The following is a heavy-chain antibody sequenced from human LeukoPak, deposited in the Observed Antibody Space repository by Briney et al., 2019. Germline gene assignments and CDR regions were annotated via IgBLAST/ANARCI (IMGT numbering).Heavy chain of an antibody. CDR3: ARGRDKGGRYFDY. D-gene: IGHD3-16*01. V-gene: IGHV4-39*01. CDR2: IYYSGST. Sequence: SQTLSLTCAVAGGSISSSRYYWGWIRQPPRKGLAWIGSIYYSGSTSYNPSLKTRLTISRLTPKNQFSLKLSSVTAADTAVYYCARGRDKGGRYFDYWGQGTLVTVSS. CDR1: GGSISSSRYY. J-gene: IGHJ4*02.